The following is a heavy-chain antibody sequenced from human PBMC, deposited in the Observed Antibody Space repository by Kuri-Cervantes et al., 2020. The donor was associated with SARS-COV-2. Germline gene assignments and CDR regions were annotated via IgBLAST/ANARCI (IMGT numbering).Heavy chain of an antibody. D-gene: IGHD3-3*01. V-gene: IGHV1-2*02. Sequence: ASVKVSCKASGYTFTGYYMHWVRQATGQGLEWMGWINPNSSGTNYAQKFQGRVTMTRETSISTAYMELSRLRSDDTAVYYCARDTQQYYDFWGGYYNWFDPWGQGTLVTVSS. CDR1: GYTFTGYY. CDR2: INPNSSGT. J-gene: IGHJ5*02. CDR3: ARDTQQYYDFWGGYYNWFDP.